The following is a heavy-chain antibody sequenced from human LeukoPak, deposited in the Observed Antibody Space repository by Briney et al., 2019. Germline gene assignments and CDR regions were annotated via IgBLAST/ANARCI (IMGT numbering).Heavy chain of an antibody. CDR2: IYWDDDK. CDR1: GLSLSTSGVG. Sequence: SGPTLVNPTQTLTLTCTFSGLSLSTSGVGVGWIRQPPGKALEWLALIYWDDDKRYSPSLKSRLTITKDTSKNQVVLTMTNMDPVDTATYYCAHSSCPEYYYDSSGYSAWYFDYWGQGTLVTVSS. J-gene: IGHJ4*02. CDR3: AHSSCPEYYYDSSGYSAWYFDY. D-gene: IGHD3-22*01. V-gene: IGHV2-5*02.